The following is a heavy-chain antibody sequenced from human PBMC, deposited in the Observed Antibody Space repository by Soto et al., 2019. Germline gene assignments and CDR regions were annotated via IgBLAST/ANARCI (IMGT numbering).Heavy chain of an antibody. Sequence: EVQLVESGGGLIQPGGALRLSCSASGFTVRSNYMGWVRPAPGKGLEWVSVIYSGGSTYYADSVKGRFTISRDNSKNTLYLQMNSLRAEDTAVYYCARVNGVGYFDLWGRGTLVTVSS. J-gene: IGHJ2*01. D-gene: IGHD2-15*01. CDR3: ARVNGVGYFDL. CDR2: IYSGGST. CDR1: GFTVRSNY. V-gene: IGHV3-53*01.